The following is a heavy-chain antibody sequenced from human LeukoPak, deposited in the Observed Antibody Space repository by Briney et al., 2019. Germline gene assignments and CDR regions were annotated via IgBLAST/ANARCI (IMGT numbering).Heavy chain of an antibody. V-gene: IGHV3-43*02. CDR2: ISGDGATT. CDR3: AKDYY. J-gene: IGHJ4*02. Sequence: GGSLRLSCAASGFTFDDYPMHWVRQVPGKGLEWVSLISGDGATTYYADFFKGRFTISRDNSKNSLFLQMNSLRTEDTALYYCAKDYYWGQGTLVTVSS. CDR1: GFTFDDYP.